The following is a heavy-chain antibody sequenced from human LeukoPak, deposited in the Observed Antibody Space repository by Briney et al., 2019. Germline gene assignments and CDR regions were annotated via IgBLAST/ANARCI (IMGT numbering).Heavy chain of an antibody. V-gene: IGHV3-53*01. J-gene: IGHJ4*02. Sequence: GCSLRLSCAASGFTVSSNSMPWLHPPPGRGLAWVSSIYSGGSTYYADSLKRRCTSSRDDSQNTLYLQMNSLRADDTAVYYCARRGSSGWHHDYWGQGTLVTVSS. CDR3: ARRGSSGWHHDY. CDR1: GFTVSSNS. D-gene: IGHD6-19*01. CDR2: IYSGGST.